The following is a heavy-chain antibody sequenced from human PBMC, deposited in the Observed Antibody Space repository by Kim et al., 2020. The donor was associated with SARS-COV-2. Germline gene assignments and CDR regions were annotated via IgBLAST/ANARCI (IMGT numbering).Heavy chain of an antibody. D-gene: IGHD5-12*01. J-gene: IGHJ5*02. CDR2: ISHDKNEE. V-gene: IGHV3-30*18. Sequence: GGSLRLSCAASGFAFSTFGLHWVRQAPGRGLEWVAVISHDKNEELYGDAVKGRFTISRDNSNNLLYLDIKNLKTDDTALYYCAKGSSGSGYSAADHWGQGTLVTVSS. CDR1: GFAFSTFG. CDR3: AKGSSGSGYSAADH.